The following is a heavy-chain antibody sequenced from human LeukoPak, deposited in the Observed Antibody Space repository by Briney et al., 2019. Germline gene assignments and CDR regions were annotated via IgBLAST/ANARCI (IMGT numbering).Heavy chain of an antibody. D-gene: IGHD5-18*01. J-gene: IGHJ4*02. CDR2: IYYSGST. Sequence: SETLSLTCTVSGGSISSYYWSWIRQPPGKGLEWIGYIYYSGSTNYNPSLKSRVTISVDTSKNQFSLKLSSVTAADTAVYYCAREGGYSYGDAPLHFDYWGQGTLVTVSS. V-gene: IGHV4-59*12. CDR3: AREGGYSYGDAPLHFDY. CDR1: GGSISSYY.